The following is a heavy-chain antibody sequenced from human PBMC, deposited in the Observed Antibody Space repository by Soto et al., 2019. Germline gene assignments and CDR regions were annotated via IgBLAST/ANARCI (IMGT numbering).Heavy chain of an antibody. CDR3: ALLLRGYSGTGDY. J-gene: IGHJ4*02. D-gene: IGHD5-12*01. Sequence: QVQLVQSGAEVKKPGSSVKVSCKASGGTFSSSAISWVRQAPGQGLEWMGGIIPIFGTANYAQKFQGRVTITADESTSTAYMELSSLRSQDTAVYYCALLLRGYSGTGDYWAQGTLVTVSS. CDR2: IIPIFGTA. CDR1: GGTFSSSA. V-gene: IGHV1-69*12.